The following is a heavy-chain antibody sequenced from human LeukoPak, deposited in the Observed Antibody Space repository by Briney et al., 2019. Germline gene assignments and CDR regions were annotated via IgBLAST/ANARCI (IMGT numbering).Heavy chain of an antibody. V-gene: IGHV1-69*05. Sequence: ASVKVSCKASVGTFSSYAISWARQAPGQGLEWMGGIIPMFGTANYTQKVQGRVTMTRDTSTSTVYMELSSLRSEDTAVYYCAISKHYYSGSGTYFTFEYWGQGTLVTVSS. D-gene: IGHD3-10*01. J-gene: IGHJ4*02. CDR1: VGTFSSYA. CDR2: IIPMFGTA. CDR3: AISKHYYSGSGTYFTFEY.